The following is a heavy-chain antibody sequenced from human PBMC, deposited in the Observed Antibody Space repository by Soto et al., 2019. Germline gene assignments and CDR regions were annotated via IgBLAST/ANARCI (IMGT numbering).Heavy chain of an antibody. CDR3: ARPTQSCSGGSCYSHYYYGMDV. CDR1: GYSFTSYW. Sequence: LGESLTISCKGSGYSFTSYWIGWVRQMPGKGLEWMGIIYPGDSDTRYSPSFQGQVTISADKSISTAYLQWSSLKASDTAMYYCARPTQSCSGGSCYSHYYYGMDVWGQGTTVTVSS. D-gene: IGHD2-15*01. V-gene: IGHV5-51*01. CDR2: IYPGDSDT. J-gene: IGHJ6*02.